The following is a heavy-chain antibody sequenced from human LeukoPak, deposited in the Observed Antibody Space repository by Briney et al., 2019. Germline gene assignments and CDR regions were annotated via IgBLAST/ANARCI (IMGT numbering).Heavy chain of an antibody. D-gene: IGHD2-8*01. V-gene: IGHV1-46*01. Sequence: ASVKVSCKASGYTFTIYYIHWVRQAPGQGLEWMGIINPSGSSTSYAQKFQGRVTMTRDTSTSTVYMEQSSLRSEDTAVYYCAGGTTNTKGAFDMWGQGTMVTVSS. CDR1: GYTFTIYY. CDR3: AGGTTNTKGAFDM. J-gene: IGHJ3*02. CDR2: INPSGSST.